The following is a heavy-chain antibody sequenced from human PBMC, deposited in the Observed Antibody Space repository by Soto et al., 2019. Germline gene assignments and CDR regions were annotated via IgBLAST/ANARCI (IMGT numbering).Heavy chain of an antibody. V-gene: IGHV4-34*01. CDR2: INHSGST. D-gene: IGHD2-2*01. Sequence: SETLSLTCAVYGGSFSGYYWSWIRQPPGKGLEWIGEINHSGSTNYNPSLKSRVTISVDTSKNQFSLKPSSVTAADTAVYYCARARRPAAIGYYYYYMDVWGKGTTVTVSS. J-gene: IGHJ6*03. CDR1: GGSFSGYY. CDR3: ARARRPAAIGYYYYYMDV.